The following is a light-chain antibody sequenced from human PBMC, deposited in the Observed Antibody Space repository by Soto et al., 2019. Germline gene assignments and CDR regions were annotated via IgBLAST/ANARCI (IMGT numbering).Light chain of an antibody. J-gene: IGKJ3*01. CDR1: QIVSGN. CDR3: QQYNNWPPLT. V-gene: IGKV3-15*01. CDR2: GAS. Sequence: EIVMTQSPATLSVSPGERATLSCSASQIVSGNLAWYQQKPGQAPRLLIYGASTRATGIPARFSGSGSGTEFTLTISSLLSEDFAVYYCQQYNNWPPLTFGPGTKVDIK.